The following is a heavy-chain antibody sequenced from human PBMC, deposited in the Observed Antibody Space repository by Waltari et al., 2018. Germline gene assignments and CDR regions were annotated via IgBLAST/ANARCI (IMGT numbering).Heavy chain of an antibody. V-gene: IGHV4-59*11. Sequence: QVQLQESGPGLVKPSETLSLTCTVSGGSISSHYWSWIRQPPGKGREWIGYIYYSGSTNNNPSLKSRVTISVDTSKNQFSLKLSSVTAADTAVYYCARAIYLGYSSSAVWYFDLWGRGTLVTVSS. D-gene: IGHD6-6*01. CDR3: ARAIYLGYSSSAVWYFDL. CDR2: IYYSGST. CDR1: GGSISSHY. J-gene: IGHJ2*01.